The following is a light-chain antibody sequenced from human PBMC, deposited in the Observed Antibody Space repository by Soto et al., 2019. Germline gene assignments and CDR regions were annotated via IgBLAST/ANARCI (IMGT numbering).Light chain of an antibody. V-gene: IGKV3-20*01. J-gene: IGKJ5*01. CDR3: QQYGNSPIT. CDR1: QSVSTSY. Sequence: EIVLTQSPGTLSLSPGERATLSCRASQSVSTSYLAWYQQKPGQAPGLLIYAASSRATGIPDRFSGSGSGTDFTLTISRLEPEDFAVYYCQQYGNSPITFGQGTRL. CDR2: AAS.